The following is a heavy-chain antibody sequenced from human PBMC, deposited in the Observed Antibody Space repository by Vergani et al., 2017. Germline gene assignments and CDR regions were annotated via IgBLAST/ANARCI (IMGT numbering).Heavy chain of an antibody. CDR1: GYTFTSYG. CDR2: ISAYNGNT. V-gene: IGHV1-18*01. J-gene: IGHJ5*02. CDR3: AGDLYSGGYRGGGNWFDP. Sequence: QVQLVQSGAEVKKPGASVKVSCKASGYTFTSYGISWVRQAPGQGLEWMGWISAYNGNTNYAQKLQGRVTMTTDTSTSTAYMELRSLRSGDTAVYYCAGDLYSGGYRGGGNWFDPWGQGTLVTVSS. D-gene: IGHD1-26*01.